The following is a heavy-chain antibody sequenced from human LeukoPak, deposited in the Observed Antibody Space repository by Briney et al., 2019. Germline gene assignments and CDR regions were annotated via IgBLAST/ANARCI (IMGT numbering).Heavy chain of an antibody. CDR3: ARSRILLVPGATRGQYFDY. V-gene: IGHV1-2*02. J-gene: IGHJ4*02. CDR1: GYIFTDYY. CDR2: INPNRGGT. D-gene: IGHD4/OR15-4a*01. Sequence: ASVKVSCKASGYIFTDYYIHWVRQAPGQGLEWMGWINPNRGGTNFARNFQGRVTMTRDTSITTASMELTRLRSDDTAVYFCARSRILLVPGATRGQYFDYWGQGTLVTVSS.